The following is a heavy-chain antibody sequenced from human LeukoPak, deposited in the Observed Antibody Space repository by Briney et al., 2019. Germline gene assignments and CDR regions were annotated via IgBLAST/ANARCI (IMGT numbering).Heavy chain of an antibody. D-gene: IGHD6-13*01. Sequence: SETLSLTCTVSGGSISSYYWSWIRQPAGKGLEWIGHIYTNGRTDYNPSLKSRVTISVDKAKNQFSLKLTSVTTADTAVYYCAGDGYRTTWYYYRGQGTPVTVSS. V-gene: IGHV4-4*07. J-gene: IGHJ4*02. CDR1: GGSISSYY. CDR2: IYTNGRT. CDR3: AGDGYRTTWYYY.